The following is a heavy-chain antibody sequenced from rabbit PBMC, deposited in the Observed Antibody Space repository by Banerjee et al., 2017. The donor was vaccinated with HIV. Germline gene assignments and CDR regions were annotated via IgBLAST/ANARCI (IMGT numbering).Heavy chain of an antibody. D-gene: IGHD4-1*01. CDR2: IYVGSSGMT. V-gene: IGHV1S45*01. Sequence: QEQLEESGGGLVQPEGSLTLTCTASGFSFSSGYDMCWVRQAPGKGLEWIACIYVGSSGMTYYASWAKGRFTISKTSSTTVTLQMTSLTAADTATYFCARDLAGVIGWNFNLWGPGTLVTVS. CDR1: GFSFSSGYD. J-gene: IGHJ4*01. CDR3: ARDLAGVIGWNFNL.